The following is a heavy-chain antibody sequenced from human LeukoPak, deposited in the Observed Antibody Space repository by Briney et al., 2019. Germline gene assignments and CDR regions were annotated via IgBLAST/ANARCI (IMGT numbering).Heavy chain of an antibody. D-gene: IGHD6-19*01. Sequence: GGSLRLSCAASGFTFSSYVMDWVRQAPGKGLEWVSTIGGGGYSTYYADSVKGRFTISRDNSKNTPNSLRAEDTAIYYCAKGSVSMAGTPGDVWGQGTTVTVSS. J-gene: IGHJ6*02. CDR2: IGGGGYST. CDR1: GFTFSSYV. CDR3: AKGSVSMAGTPGDV. V-gene: IGHV3-23*01.